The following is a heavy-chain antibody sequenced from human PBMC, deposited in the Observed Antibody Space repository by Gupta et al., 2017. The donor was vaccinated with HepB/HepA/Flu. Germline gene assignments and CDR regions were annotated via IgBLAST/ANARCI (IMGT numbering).Heavy chain of an antibody. V-gene: IGHV3-73*02. D-gene: IGHD2-15*01. CDR2: IGSKANSYAT. CDR3: TRRVCSGGNCYSDY. Sequence: EVQVVESGGGLVQPGGSLKLSCAASGFAFSGSAVPWGRQASGKGLGWVGRIGSKANSYATAYAASVKGRFTISRDDSKNTAYLQMNSLKTEDTAAYYCTRRVCSGGNCYSDYWGQGTLVTVSS. J-gene: IGHJ4*02. CDR1: GFAFSGSA.